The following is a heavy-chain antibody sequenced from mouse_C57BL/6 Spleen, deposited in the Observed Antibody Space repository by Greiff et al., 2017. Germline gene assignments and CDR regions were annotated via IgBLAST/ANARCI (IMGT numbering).Heavy chain of an antibody. CDR3: AREAVNWYFDV. CDR2: IDPSDSET. V-gene: IGHV1-52*01. Sequence: QVQLQQPGAELVRPGSSVKLSCKASGYTFTSYWMHWVKQRPIQGLEWIGNIDPSDSETHYNQKFKDKATLTVDKSSSTAYMQLSSLTSEDSAVYYCAREAVNWYFDVWGTGTTVTVSS. J-gene: IGHJ1*03. D-gene: IGHD2-13*01. CDR1: GYTFTSYW.